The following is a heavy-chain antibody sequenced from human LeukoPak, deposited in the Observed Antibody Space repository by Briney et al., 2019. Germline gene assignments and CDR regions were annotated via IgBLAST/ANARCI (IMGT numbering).Heavy chain of an antibody. D-gene: IGHD5-12*01. CDR3: ARGQRLMVYAYVDMVATIEGIFDY. J-gene: IGHJ4*02. CDR1: GFTFSSYG. V-gene: IGHV3-33*01. Sequence: PGGSLRLSCAASGFTFSSYGMYWVRQAPGKGLEWVAVIWYDGSNKYYADSVKGRFTISRDNSKNTLYLQMNSLRAEDTAVYYCARGQRLMVYAYVDMVATIEGIFDYWGQGTLVTVSS. CDR2: IWYDGSNK.